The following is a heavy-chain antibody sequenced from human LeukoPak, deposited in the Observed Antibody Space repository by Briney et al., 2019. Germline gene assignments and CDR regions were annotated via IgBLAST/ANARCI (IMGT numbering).Heavy chain of an antibody. D-gene: IGHD3-22*01. J-gene: IGHJ4*02. CDR1: GFTFDDYA. CDR2: ISWNSGSI. Sequence: GGSLRLSCAASGFTFDDYAMHWVRQAPGKGLEWVSGISWNSGSIGYADSVKGRFTISRDNAKNSLYLQMNSLRAEDTALYYCAKGPDYYDSSGYYGWWGQGTLVTVSS. CDR3: AKGPDYYDSSGYYGW. V-gene: IGHV3-9*01.